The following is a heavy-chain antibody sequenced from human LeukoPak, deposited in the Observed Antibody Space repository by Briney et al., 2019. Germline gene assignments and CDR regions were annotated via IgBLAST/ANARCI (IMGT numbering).Heavy chain of an antibody. Sequence: GGSLRLSCAASGFTFSSYAMSWVRQAPGKGLEWVSAISGSGGSTYYADSVKGRFTISRDNSKNTLYLQMNSLRAEDTAVYYCAKFGGGCSQASYFDYWGQGTLVTVSS. D-gene: IGHD3-3*01. CDR3: AKFGGGCSQASYFDY. CDR1: GFTFSSYA. CDR2: ISGSGGST. J-gene: IGHJ4*02. V-gene: IGHV3-23*01.